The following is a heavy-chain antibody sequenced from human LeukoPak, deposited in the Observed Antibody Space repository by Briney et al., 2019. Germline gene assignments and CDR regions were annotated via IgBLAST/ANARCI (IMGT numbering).Heavy chain of an antibody. J-gene: IGHJ6*03. Sequence: ASVKVSCKASGYTFTGSYIHGVGQVPAQGLDWMGWINPNNAGTNYAQKFQGRVTMTRDMSITTAYMELSSLRSDDTAVYYCARGVYCSSSSCYAGMGYYFYFMDVWGKGTTVTVSS. D-gene: IGHD2-2*01. CDR1: GYTFTGSY. V-gene: IGHV1-2*02. CDR3: ARGVYCSSSSCYAGMGYYFYFMDV. CDR2: INPNNAGT.